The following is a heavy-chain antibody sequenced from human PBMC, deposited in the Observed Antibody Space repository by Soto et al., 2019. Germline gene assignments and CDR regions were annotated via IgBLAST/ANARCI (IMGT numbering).Heavy chain of an antibody. CDR3: ANGLSGYSGYPLPYTALDY. CDR2: ISGSGGST. CDR1: GFTFSSYA. Sequence: GGSLRLSCAASGFTFSSYAMXWVXQAPGKGLEWVSAISGSGGSTYYADSVKGRFTISRDNSKNTLYLQMNSLRAEDTAVYYCANGLSGYSGYPLPYTALDYWGQGTLVTVSS. D-gene: IGHD5-12*01. V-gene: IGHV3-23*01. J-gene: IGHJ4*02.